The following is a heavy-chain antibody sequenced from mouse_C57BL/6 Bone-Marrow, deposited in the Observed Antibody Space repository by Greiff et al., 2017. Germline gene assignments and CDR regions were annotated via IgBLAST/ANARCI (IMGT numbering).Heavy chain of an antibody. J-gene: IGHJ1*03. CDR1: GFTFSDYY. CDR2: ISNGGGST. Sequence: EVQLVESGGGLVQPGGSLKLSCAASGFTFSDYYMYWVRQTPEKRLEWVAYISNGGGSTYYPDTVKGRFTISRDNAKNTLYLQMSRLKSEDTAMYYCARGGSYYGYFDVWGTGTTVTVSS. CDR3: ARGGSYYGYFDV. V-gene: IGHV5-12*01.